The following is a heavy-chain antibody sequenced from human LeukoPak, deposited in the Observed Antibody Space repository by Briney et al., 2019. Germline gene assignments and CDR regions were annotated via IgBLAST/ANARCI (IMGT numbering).Heavy chain of an antibody. CDR3: ARADSGTYYNYYLDS. Sequence: GTSLRLSCAASGFTFSSYAMHWVRQAPGKGLEWVAVISNDGGTKHYPDSVKGRFTISRDNSRNTLYLQMNSLRAEDTAVYYCARADSGTYYNYYLDSWGQGTLVTVSS. CDR1: GFTFSSYA. J-gene: IGHJ4*02. V-gene: IGHV3-30*04. D-gene: IGHD1-26*01. CDR2: ISNDGGTK.